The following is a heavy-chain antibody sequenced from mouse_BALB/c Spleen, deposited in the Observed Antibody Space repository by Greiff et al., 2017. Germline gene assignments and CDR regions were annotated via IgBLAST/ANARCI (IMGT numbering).Heavy chain of an antibody. CDR3: ARTDYRYDEGVDY. V-gene: IGHV1-82*01. Sequence: VQLQQSGPELVKPGASVKISCKASGYAFSSSWMNWVKQRPGQGLEWIGRIYPGDGDTNYNGKFKGKATLTADKSSSTAYMQLSSLTSVDSAVYFCARTDYRYDEGVDYWGQGTTLTVSS. CDR1: GYAFSSSW. CDR2: IYPGDGDT. D-gene: IGHD2-14*01. J-gene: IGHJ2*01.